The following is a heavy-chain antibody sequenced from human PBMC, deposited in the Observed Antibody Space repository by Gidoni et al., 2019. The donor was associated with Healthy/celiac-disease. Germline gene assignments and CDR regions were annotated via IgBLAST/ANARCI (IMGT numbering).Heavy chain of an antibody. CDR2: ISGSGGST. CDR3: AKDRRAARVFGYYYMDV. D-gene: IGHD6-6*01. V-gene: IGHV3-23*01. J-gene: IGHJ6*03. Sequence: GKGLEWVSAISGSGGSTYYADSVKGRFTISRDNSKNTLYLQMNSLRAEDTAVYYCAKDRRAARVFGYYYMDVWGKGTTVTVSS.